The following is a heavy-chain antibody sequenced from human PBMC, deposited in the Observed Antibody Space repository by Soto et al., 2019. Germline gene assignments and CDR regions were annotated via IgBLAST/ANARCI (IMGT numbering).Heavy chain of an antibody. V-gene: IGHV3-30*09. CDR2: ISYDGSNK. CDR1: GFTFSSYA. Sequence: PGGSLRLPCAASGFTFSSYAMHWVRQAPGKGLEWVAVISYDGSNKYYADSVKGRFAISRDNSKNTLYLQMNSLRAEDTAVYYCARDVRYCSGGSCYPGYYYGMDVWGQGTTVTVSS. CDR3: ARDVRYCSGGSCYPGYYYGMDV. J-gene: IGHJ6*02. D-gene: IGHD2-15*01.